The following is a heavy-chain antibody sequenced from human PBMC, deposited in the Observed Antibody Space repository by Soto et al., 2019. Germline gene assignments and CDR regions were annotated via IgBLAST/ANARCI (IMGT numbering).Heavy chain of an antibody. D-gene: IGHD3-22*01. CDR1: GFTFSSYS. Sequence: PGGSLRLSCAASGFTFSSYSMNWVRQAPGKGLEWVSYISTSSTTIYYADSVKGRFTISRDNAKNSLYLQMNSLRDEDTAVYYCASDPYYYDSSGYYPLGYWGQGTLVTVSS. J-gene: IGHJ4*02. V-gene: IGHV3-48*02. CDR3: ASDPYYYDSSGYYPLGY. CDR2: ISTSSTTI.